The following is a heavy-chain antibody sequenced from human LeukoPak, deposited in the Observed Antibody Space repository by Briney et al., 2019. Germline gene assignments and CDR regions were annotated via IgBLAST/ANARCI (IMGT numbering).Heavy chain of an antibody. CDR3: AREGIAAAGDAFDI. Sequence: SETLSLTCTVSGGSISSGGYYWSWIRQHPGKGLEWIGYIYYSGSTYYNPSLKSRVTISVDTSKNQFSLKLSPVTAADTAVYYCAREGIAAAGDAFDIWGQGTMVTVSS. CDR1: GGSISSGGYY. D-gene: IGHD6-13*01. J-gene: IGHJ3*02. V-gene: IGHV4-31*03. CDR2: IYYSGST.